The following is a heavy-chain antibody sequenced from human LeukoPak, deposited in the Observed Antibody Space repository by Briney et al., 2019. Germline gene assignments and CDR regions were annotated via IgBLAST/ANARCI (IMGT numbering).Heavy chain of an antibody. V-gene: IGHV3-15*01. CDR1: GFTFSNAW. CDR2: IKSKTDGGTT. J-gene: IGHJ4*02. D-gene: IGHD6-13*01. CDR3: TTGRRHRSSSLYAYFDY. Sequence: GGSLRLSCAASGFTFSNAWMSWVRQAPGKGLEWVGRIKSKTDGGTTDYAAPVKGRFTISRDDSKNTLYLQMNSLKTEDTAVYYCTTGRRHRSSSLYAYFDYWGQGTLVTVSS.